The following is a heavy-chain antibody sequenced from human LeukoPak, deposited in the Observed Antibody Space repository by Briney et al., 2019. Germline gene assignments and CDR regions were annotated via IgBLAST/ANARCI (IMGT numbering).Heavy chain of an antibody. CDR2: IYYSGST. CDR3: ARKEGTIFGVLSAFDI. D-gene: IGHD3-3*01. J-gene: IGHJ3*02. Sequence: SETLSLTCTVSGGSISSSSYYWGWIHQPPGKGLEWIGSIYYSGSTYYNPSLKSRVTISVDTSKNQFSLKLGSVTAADTAVYYCARKEGTIFGVLSAFDIWGQGTMVTVSS. CDR1: GGSISSSSYY. V-gene: IGHV4-39*07.